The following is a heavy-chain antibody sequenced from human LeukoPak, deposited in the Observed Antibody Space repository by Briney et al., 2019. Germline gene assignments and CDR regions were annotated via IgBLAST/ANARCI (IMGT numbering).Heavy chain of an antibody. J-gene: IGHJ4*02. D-gene: IGHD2-2*01. V-gene: IGHV3-30-3*01. Sequence: GGSLRLSCAASGFTFSSYAMHWVRQAPGKGLEWVAVISYDGSNKYYADSVKGRFTISRDNSKNTLYLQMNSLRAEDTAVYYCAREVGGGYCSSTSCYLDDYWGQGTLVTVSS. CDR3: AREVGGGYCSSTSCYLDDY. CDR1: GFTFSSYA. CDR2: ISYDGSNK.